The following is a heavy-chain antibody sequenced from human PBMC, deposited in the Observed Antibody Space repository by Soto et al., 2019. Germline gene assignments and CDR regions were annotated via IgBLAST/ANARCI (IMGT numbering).Heavy chain of an antibody. J-gene: IGHJ4*02. D-gene: IGHD3-22*01. CDR1: GGSISIYY. CDR3: ASLLYDSSGYRLDY. Sequence: PSETLSLTCTVSGGSISIYYWSWIRQSPGKGLEWIGNINYSGNTNYNPSLKSRVTISIDTSKNQFSLRLSSVTAADAAVYYCASLLYDSSGYRLDYWGQGTLVTVSS. CDR2: INYSGNT. V-gene: IGHV4-59*01.